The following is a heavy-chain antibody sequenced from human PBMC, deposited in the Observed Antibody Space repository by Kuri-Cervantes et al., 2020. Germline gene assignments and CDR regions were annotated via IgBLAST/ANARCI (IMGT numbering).Heavy chain of an antibody. CDR1: GGSISSYY. V-gene: IGHV4-59*05. CDR3: ARHPDYYDSSGYHYWYFDL. CDR2: IYYSGST. D-gene: IGHD3-22*01. Sequence: GSLRLSCTVSGGSISSYYWSWIRQPAGKGLEWIGSIYYSGSTYYNPSLKSRVTISVDTSKNQFSLKLSSVTAADTAVYYCARHPDYYDSSGYHYWYFDLWGRGTLVTVSS. J-gene: IGHJ2*01.